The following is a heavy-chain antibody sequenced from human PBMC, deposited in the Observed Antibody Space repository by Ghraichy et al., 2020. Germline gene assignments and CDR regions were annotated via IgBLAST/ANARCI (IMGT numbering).Heavy chain of an antibody. J-gene: IGHJ4*02. Sequence: GEYLNISCAASGFTFSTYAMSWVRQAPGKGLEWVSAISGSGGSTYYADSVKGRFTISRDNSKNTLHLQMNSLRAEDTAVYYCAKREGYGTTDYWGQGILVTVSS. CDR2: ISGSGGST. D-gene: IGHD5-12*01. V-gene: IGHV3-23*01. CDR1: GFTFSTYA. CDR3: AKREGYGTTDY.